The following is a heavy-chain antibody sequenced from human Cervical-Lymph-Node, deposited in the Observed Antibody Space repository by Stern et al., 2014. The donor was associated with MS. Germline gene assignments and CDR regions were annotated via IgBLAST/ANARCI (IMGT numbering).Heavy chain of an antibody. J-gene: IGHJ4*02. Sequence: QVQLVQSGAEVKKSGASVKVSCKTSGYSFTTYGISWLRQAPGQGLEWMGWISAENNSTNYAQKFLGRVTMTTDPSTNTAYMELRSLRSDDTAMYYCARGGSRVPTISGGIFDYTGQGTLVTVSS. CDR1: GYSFTTYG. CDR2: ISAENNST. V-gene: IGHV1-18*01. D-gene: IGHD5-12*01. CDR3: ARGGSRVPTISGGIFDY.